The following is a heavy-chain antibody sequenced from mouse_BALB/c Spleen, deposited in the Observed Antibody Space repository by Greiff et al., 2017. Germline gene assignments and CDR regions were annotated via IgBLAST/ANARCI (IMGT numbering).Heavy chain of an antibody. Sequence: DVKLVESGGGLVKPGGSLKLSCAASGFTFSDYYMYWVRQTPEKRLEWVATISDGGSYTYYPDSVKGRFTISRDNAKNNLYLQMSSLKSEDTAMYYCARDAGLPFAYWGQGTLVTVSA. D-gene: IGHD2-4*01. V-gene: IGHV5-4*02. CDR1: GFTFSDYY. CDR3: ARDAGLPFAY. CDR2: ISDGGSYT. J-gene: IGHJ3*01.